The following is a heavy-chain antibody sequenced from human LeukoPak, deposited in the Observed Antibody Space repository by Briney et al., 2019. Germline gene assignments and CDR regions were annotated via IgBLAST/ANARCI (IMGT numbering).Heavy chain of an antibody. CDR1: GYTFTGYY. D-gene: IGHD5-18*01. V-gene: IGHV1-2*02. Sequence: ASVKVSCKASGYTFTGYYMHWVRQAPGQGLEWMGLINPNSGGTNYAQKFQGRVTMTRDTSISTAYMELSRLRSDDTAVYYCVRDKYSYGYTDGRFDYWGQRTLVTVSS. CDR3: VRDKYSYGYTDGRFDY. J-gene: IGHJ4*02. CDR2: INPNSGGT.